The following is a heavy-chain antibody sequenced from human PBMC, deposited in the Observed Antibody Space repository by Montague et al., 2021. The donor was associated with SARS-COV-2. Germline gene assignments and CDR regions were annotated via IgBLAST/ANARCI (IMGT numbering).Heavy chain of an antibody. CDR3: ARVRYYGSGTSLGMDV. CDR2: INYSGST. D-gene: IGHD3-10*01. J-gene: IGHJ6*02. V-gene: IGHV4-34*01. Sequence: SETLSLTCAVHGGSFSGYYWSWIRQPPGKGLEWIGEINYSGSTNYNTPFHSRVIIIVDTSKDQFSLKLSSVTAADTAVYYCARVRYYGSGTSLGMDVWGQGTTVTVSS. CDR1: GGSFSGYY.